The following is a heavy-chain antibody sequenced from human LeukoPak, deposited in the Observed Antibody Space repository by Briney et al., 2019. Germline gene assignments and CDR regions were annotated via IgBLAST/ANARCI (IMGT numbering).Heavy chain of an antibody. D-gene: IGHD3-22*01. V-gene: IGHV1-2*02. CDR3: ARCMDDSSGYWPRGYYYYYMDV. CDR2: INPNSGGT. J-gene: IGHJ6*03. Sequence: ASVKVSCKASGYTFTGYYMHWVRQAPGQGLERMGWINPNSGGTNYAQKFQGRVTMTRDTSISTAYMELSRLRSDDTAVYYCARCMDDSSGYWPRGYYYYYMDVWGKGTTVTVSS. CDR1: GYTFTGYY.